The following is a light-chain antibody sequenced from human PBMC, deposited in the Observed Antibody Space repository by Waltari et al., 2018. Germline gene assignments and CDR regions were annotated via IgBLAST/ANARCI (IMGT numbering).Light chain of an antibody. CDR1: QGVDSW. CDR2: AAS. J-gene: IGKJ2*01. Sequence: DIQMTQSPSSVSASVGDRVTITCRASQGVDSWLVWYQQKPGKAPNLLIYAASSLQSGVPSRFSGSGFGTDFTLTISSLQPEDSATYYCQQANRVPYTFGQGTKLVIK. V-gene: IGKV1-12*02. CDR3: QQANRVPYT.